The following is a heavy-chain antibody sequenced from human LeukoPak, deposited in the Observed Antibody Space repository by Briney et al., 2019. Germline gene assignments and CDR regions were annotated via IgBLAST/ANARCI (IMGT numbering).Heavy chain of an antibody. D-gene: IGHD1-26*01. CDR3: ARVVGATWARFDY. CDR1: GGSISSGSYY. V-gene: IGHV4-61*02. CDR2: IYTSGST. Sequence: SETLSLTCTVSGGSISSGSYYWSWIRQPAGTGLEWIGRIYTSGSTNYNPSLKSRVTISVDTSKNQFSLKLSSVTAADTAVYYCARVVGATWARFDYWGQGTLVTVSS. J-gene: IGHJ4*02.